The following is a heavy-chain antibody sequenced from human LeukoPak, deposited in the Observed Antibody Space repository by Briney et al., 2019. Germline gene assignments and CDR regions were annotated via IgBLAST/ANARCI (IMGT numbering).Heavy chain of an antibody. Sequence: ASVKVSCKASGGTFISYAISWVRQAPGQGLEWMGGIIPIFGTANYAQKFQGRVTITADESTSTAYMELSSLRSEDTAVYYCARLGGRCSSTSCYHPAFDRWGQGTLVTVSS. CDR1: GGTFISYA. V-gene: IGHV1-69*13. J-gene: IGHJ5*02. D-gene: IGHD2-2*01. CDR2: IIPIFGTA. CDR3: ARLGGRCSSTSCYHPAFDR.